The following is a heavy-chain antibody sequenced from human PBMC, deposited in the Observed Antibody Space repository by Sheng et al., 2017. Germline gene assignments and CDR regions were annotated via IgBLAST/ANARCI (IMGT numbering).Heavy chain of an antibody. D-gene: IGHD2-21*01. CDR1: GYTFTSYD. Sequence: QVQLVQSGAEVKKPGASVKVSCKASGYTFTSYDINWVRQATGQGLEWMGWMNPNSGNTGYAQKFQGRVTITRNTSISTAYMELSSLRSEDTAVYYCARTRTNIWPRLYYYYYYMDVWGKGTTVTVSS. CDR2: MNPNSGNT. V-gene: IGHV1-8*03. J-gene: IGHJ6*03. CDR3: ARTRTNIWPRLYYYYYYMDV.